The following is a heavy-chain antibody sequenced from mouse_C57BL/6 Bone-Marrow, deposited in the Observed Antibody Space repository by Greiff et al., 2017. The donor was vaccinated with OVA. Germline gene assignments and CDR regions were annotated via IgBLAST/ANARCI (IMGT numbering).Heavy chain of an antibody. V-gene: IGHV1-15*01. D-gene: IGHD1-1*01. CDR3: TRATTVVGAPFDY. CDR2: IDPETGGT. Sequence: QVQLQQSGAELVRPGASVTLSCKASGYTFTDYEMHWVKQTPVHGLEWIGAIDPETGGTAYNQKFKGKAILTADKSSSTAYMELRSLTSEDSAVYYCTRATTVVGAPFDYWGQGTTLTVSS. CDR1: GYTFTDYE. J-gene: IGHJ2*01.